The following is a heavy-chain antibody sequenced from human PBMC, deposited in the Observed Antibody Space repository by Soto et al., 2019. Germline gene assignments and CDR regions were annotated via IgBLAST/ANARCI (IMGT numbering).Heavy chain of an antibody. CDR1: GYTFSSYA. D-gene: IGHD2-15*01. V-gene: IGHV1-3*01. J-gene: IGHJ4*02. Sequence: GASVKVSCKASGYTFSSYAIHWERQAPGQGLEWMGWIHAGNGNTKYSQSFQGRVTISRDTSATTAYMELNSLRSEDTAVYYCARGVAFLDYWGQGTLVTV. CDR3: ARGVAFLDY. CDR2: IHAGNGNT.